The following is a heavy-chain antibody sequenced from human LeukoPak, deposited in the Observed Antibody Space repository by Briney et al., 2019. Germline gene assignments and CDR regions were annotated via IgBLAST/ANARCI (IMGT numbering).Heavy chain of an antibody. V-gene: IGHV3-23*01. CDR2: ISGDGEST. D-gene: IGHD3-9*01. J-gene: IGHJ4*02. CDR3: AKVRFILRGRGYFDY. CDR1: GVTLRNYA. Sequence: PGGSLRLSCAASGVTLRNYAMTWIRQAPGKGLQWVSAISGDGESTYYADSVRGRFTISRDNSKNTMYLQMNSLRAEDTAVYYCAKVRFILRGRGYFDYWGQGTLVTVSS.